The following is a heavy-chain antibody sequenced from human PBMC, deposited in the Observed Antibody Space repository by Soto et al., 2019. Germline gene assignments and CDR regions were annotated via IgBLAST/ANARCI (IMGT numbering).Heavy chain of an antibody. Sequence: PSETLSLTSTVSGGSISSGDYYWSWIRQPPGKGLEWIGYIYYSGSSYYNPSLKSRVTKSVDTSKNQFSLKLSSVTAADTALYYCARESSSGYTFDYWGQGTLVTVSS. D-gene: IGHD5-12*01. CDR2: IYYSGSS. CDR3: ARESSSGYTFDY. CDR1: GGSISSGDYY. V-gene: IGHV4-30-4*01. J-gene: IGHJ4*02.